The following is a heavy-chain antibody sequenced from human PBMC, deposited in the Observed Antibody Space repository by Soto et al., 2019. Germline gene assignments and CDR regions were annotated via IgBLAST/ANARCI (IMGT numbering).Heavy chain of an antibody. CDR2: INHSGST. CDR3: ANIRGDPQLHGLDY. V-gene: IGHV4-34*01. D-gene: IGHD6-6*01. Sequence: SETLSLTCTVYGWSFRGYYWSWIRQPPGKGLEWIGEINHSGSTNYNPSLKSRVTISVDTSKNQFSLKLSSVTAADTAVYYCANIRGDPQLHGLDYWGQGTLVTVSS. J-gene: IGHJ4*02. CDR1: GWSFRGYY.